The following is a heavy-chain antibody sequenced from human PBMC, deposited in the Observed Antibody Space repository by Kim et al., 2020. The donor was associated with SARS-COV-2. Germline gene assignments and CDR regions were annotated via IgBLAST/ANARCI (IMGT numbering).Heavy chain of an antibody. CDR2: SSSYI. Sequence: SSSYIYYADSVKGRFTISRDNAKNALYLQMNSLRAEDTAVYYCARAMVDYWGQGTLVTVSS. V-gene: IGHV3-21*01. J-gene: IGHJ4*02. D-gene: IGHD5-18*01. CDR3: ARAMVDY.